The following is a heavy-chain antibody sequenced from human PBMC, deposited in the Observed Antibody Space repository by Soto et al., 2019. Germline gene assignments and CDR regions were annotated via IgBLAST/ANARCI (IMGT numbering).Heavy chain of an antibody. D-gene: IGHD6-13*01. J-gene: IGHJ5*02. CDR1: GYTFTSYG. CDR3: ARDLPNRAAAEGWFDP. Sequence: QVHLVESGAEVKKPGASVKVSCKASGYTFTSYGISWVRQAPGQGLEWMGWISAYNGNTNYAQKLQGRVTMTTDTSTSTAYMELRSLRSDDTAVYYCARDLPNRAAAEGWFDPWGQGTLVTVSS. CDR2: ISAYNGNT. V-gene: IGHV1-18*04.